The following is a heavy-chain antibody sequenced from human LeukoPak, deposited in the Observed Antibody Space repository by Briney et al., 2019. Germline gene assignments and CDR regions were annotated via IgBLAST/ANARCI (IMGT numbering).Heavy chain of an antibody. CDR1: GFTFSSYA. V-gene: IGHV3-23*01. Sequence: PGGSLRLSCTASGFTFSSYALSWVRQAPGKGLEWVSAISGSGGSTYYADSVKGRFTISRDNSKNTLYLQMNSLRAEDTAVYYCAKGTYQLLSTFDYWGQGTLVTVSS. D-gene: IGHD2-2*01. CDR2: ISGSGGST. CDR3: AKGTYQLLSTFDY. J-gene: IGHJ4*02.